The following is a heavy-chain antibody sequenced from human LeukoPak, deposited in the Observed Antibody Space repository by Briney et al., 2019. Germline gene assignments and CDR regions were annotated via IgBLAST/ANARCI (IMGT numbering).Heavy chain of an antibody. D-gene: IGHD3-22*01. V-gene: IGHV4-4*07. Sequence: SETLSLTCTVSGGSISSYYWSWIRQPAGKGLEWIGRIYTSGSTNYNPSLKSRVTTSVDTSKNQFSLKLSSVTAADTAVYYCAREYYDSSGYYYALGNFDYWGQGTLVTVSS. J-gene: IGHJ4*02. CDR2: IYTSGST. CDR1: GGSISSYY. CDR3: AREYYDSSGYYYALGNFDY.